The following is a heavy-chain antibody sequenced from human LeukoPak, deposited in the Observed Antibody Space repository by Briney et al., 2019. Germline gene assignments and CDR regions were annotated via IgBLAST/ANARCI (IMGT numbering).Heavy chain of an antibody. CDR3: ARDSTYYYDSGSSGPHYFGY. CDR2: LSFDGTIT. D-gene: IGHD3-10*01. CDR1: GFTFSSYW. J-gene: IGHJ4*02. Sequence: GGSLRLSCAASGFTFSSYWMSWVRQAPGKGLEWVAVLSFDGTITYYADSVKGRFTISRDNSKNTLYLQLNSLRAEDTAVYYCARDSTYYYDSGSSGPHYFGYWGQGTLVTVSS. V-gene: IGHV3-30*03.